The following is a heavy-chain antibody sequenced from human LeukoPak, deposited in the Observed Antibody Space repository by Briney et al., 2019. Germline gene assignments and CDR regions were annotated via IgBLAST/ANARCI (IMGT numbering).Heavy chain of an antibody. V-gene: IGHV3-21*01. D-gene: IGHD1-26*01. CDR3: ARSLSGSYGDYYYGMDV. CDR2: ISSSSSYI. J-gene: IGHJ6*02. Sequence: GGSLRLSCAASGFTFSSYSMNWVRQAPGKGLEWVSSISSSSSYIYYADSVKGRFTISRDNAKNSLYLQMNSLRAEDTAVYYCARSLSGSYGDYYYGMDVWGQGTTVTVSS. CDR1: GFTFSSYS.